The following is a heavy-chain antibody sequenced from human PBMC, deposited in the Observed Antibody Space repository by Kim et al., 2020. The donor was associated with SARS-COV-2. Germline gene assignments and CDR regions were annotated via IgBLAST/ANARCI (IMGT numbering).Heavy chain of an antibody. V-gene: IGHV1-69*13. D-gene: IGHD5-12*01. CDR3: AREVRGYSGYDWEGPLDY. J-gene: IGHJ4*02. CDR1: GGTFSSYA. CDR2: IIPIFGTA. Sequence: SVKVSCKASGGTFSSYAISWVRQAPGQGLGWMGGIIPIFGTANYAQKFQGRVTITADESTSTAYMELSSLRSEDTAVYYCAREVRGYSGYDWEGPLDYWGQGTLVTVSS.